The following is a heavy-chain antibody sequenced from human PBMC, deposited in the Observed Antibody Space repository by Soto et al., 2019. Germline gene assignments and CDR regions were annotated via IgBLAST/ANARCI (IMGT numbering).Heavy chain of an antibody. CDR2: ISAYNGNT. V-gene: IGHV1-18*01. D-gene: IGHD2-15*01. J-gene: IGHJ6*02. CDR3: ARGYCSGGSCYPRTNYGMDV. CDR1: GYTFTSYG. Sequence: ASVKVSCKASGYTFTSYGISWVRQAPGQGLEWMGWISAYNGNTNYAQKLQGRVTMTTDTSTSTAYMELRGLRSDDTAVYYCARGYCSGGSCYPRTNYGMDVWGQ.